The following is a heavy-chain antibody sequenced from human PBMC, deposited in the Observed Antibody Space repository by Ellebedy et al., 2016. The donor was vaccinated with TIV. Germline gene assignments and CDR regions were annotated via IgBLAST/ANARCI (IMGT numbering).Heavy chain of an antibody. CDR3: AEGNPVVVVAATLDY. J-gene: IGHJ4*02. D-gene: IGHD2-15*01. CDR2: ISGSGGST. V-gene: IGHV3-23*01. Sequence: GGSLRLSCAASGFTFSSYAMSWVRQAPGKGLEWVSAISGSGGSTYYADSVKGRFTISRDNSKNTLYLQMNSLRAEDTAVYYCAEGNPVVVVAATLDYWGQGTLVTVSS. CDR1: GFTFSSYA.